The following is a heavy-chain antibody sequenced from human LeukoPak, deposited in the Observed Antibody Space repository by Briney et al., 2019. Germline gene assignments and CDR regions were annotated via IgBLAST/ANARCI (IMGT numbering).Heavy chain of an antibody. CDR2: INHSGST. CDR1: GGSFSGYY. CDR3: ARGLDVVVAATFVYWFDP. V-gene: IGHV4-34*01. D-gene: IGHD2-15*01. J-gene: IGHJ5*02. Sequence: KPSETLSLTCAVYGGSFSGYYWSWIRQPPGKGLEWIGEINHSGSTNYNPSLKSRVTISVDTSKNQFSLKLSSVTAADTAVYYCARGLDVVVAATFVYWFDPWGQGTLVTVSS.